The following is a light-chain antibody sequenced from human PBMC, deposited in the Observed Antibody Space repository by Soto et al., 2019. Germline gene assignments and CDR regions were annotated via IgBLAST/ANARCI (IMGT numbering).Light chain of an antibody. CDR3: QQYSNWPPYT. CDR2: GVS. J-gene: IGKJ2*01. V-gene: IGKV3-15*01. Sequence: EVVMTQSPATLSVSPGERVTLSCRASQSVTSHLAWYQQRPGQAPRLLIYGVSTRATGIPDRFSGSGSGTEFTLTISSLQSEDFAVYYCQQYSNWPPYTFGQGTKLEIK. CDR1: QSVTSH.